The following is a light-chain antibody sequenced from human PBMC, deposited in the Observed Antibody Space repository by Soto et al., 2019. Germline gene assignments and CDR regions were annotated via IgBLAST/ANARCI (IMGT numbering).Light chain of an antibody. V-gene: IGKV3-15*01. CDR1: QSVSSN. J-gene: IGKJ4*01. CDR3: QQYHTWPIT. Sequence: EIVLTQSPGTLSLSPGEIATLSCSASQSVSSNLAWYQHKPGQAPRLLISGASTGATGIPARFSGSGSGTEFTLTISSLQSEDCAIYYCQQYHTWPITFGGGTKV. CDR2: GAS.